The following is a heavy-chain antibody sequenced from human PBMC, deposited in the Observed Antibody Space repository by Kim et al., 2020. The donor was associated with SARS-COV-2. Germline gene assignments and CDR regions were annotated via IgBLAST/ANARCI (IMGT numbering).Heavy chain of an antibody. CDR2: IIPIFGTA. CDR1: GGTFSSYA. J-gene: IGHJ6*02. D-gene: IGHD6-13*01. Sequence: SVKVSCKASGGTFSSYAISWVRQAPGQGLEWMGGIIPIFGTANYAQKFQGRVTITADESTITAYMELSSLRSEDTAVYYCARDRRIDSSSWYRPTYYYYYGMDVWGQGTTVTVSS. V-gene: IGHV1-69*13. CDR3: ARDRRIDSSSWYRPTYYYYYGMDV.